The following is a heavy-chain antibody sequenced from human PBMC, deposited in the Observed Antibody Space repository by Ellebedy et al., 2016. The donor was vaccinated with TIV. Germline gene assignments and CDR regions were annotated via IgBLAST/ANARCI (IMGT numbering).Heavy chain of an antibody. CDR3: ARVLLGVTPDY. CDR2: VSHSGIT. Sequence: SETLSLTCAVSGDSISSSHWWSWVRQPPGRGLEWVGEVSHSGITNYSPSLRSRVTISVDTSKNQFSLKLSSVTAADTAVYYCARVLLGVTPDYWGQGTLVTVSS. V-gene: IGHV4-4*02. D-gene: IGHD1-26*01. J-gene: IGHJ4*02. CDR1: GDSISSSHW.